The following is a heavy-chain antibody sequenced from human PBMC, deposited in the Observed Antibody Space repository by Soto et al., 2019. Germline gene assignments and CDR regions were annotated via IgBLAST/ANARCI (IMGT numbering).Heavy chain of an antibody. CDR1: GGSFSGYY. Sequence: PSETLSLTCAVYGGSFSGYYWSWIRQPPGKGLEWIGEINHSGSTNYNPSLKSRVTISVDTSKNQFSLKLSSVTAADTAVYYCARVEMTTVTTQFFFDYWGQGTLVTVSS. D-gene: IGHD4-17*01. CDR3: ARVEMTTVTTQFFFDY. CDR2: INHSGST. V-gene: IGHV4-34*01. J-gene: IGHJ4*02.